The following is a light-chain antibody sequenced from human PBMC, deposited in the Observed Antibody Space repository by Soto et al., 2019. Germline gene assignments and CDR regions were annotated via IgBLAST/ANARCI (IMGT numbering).Light chain of an antibody. J-gene: IGKJ1*01. CDR3: QQYFTTPWT. V-gene: IGKV1-5*01. CDR2: DAS. CDR1: QNIGTS. Sequence: DIQMTQSPSTLSASVGDRVTITCRASQNIGTSLAWYQQTPGKAPKLLISDASTLESGVPSRFGGSGSGTEFTLSISSLQAEDVAVYFCQQYFTTPWTFGQGTKVDIK.